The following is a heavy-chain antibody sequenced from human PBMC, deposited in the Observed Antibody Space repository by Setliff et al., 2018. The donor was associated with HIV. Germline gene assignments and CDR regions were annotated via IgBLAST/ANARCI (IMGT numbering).Heavy chain of an antibody. CDR1: GFTFSNSW. J-gene: IGHJ6*03. V-gene: IGHV3-74*03. D-gene: IGHD4-17*01. Sequence: GGSLRLSCAASGFTFSNSWMHWVRQAPGKGLVWVSRINTDGSSATYADSVKGRFTISRDNSKNTLYLQMNDLRAEDTGIYFCARDLTTDYLDVWGKGTTVTVSS. CDR2: INTDGSSA. CDR3: ARDLTTDYLDV.